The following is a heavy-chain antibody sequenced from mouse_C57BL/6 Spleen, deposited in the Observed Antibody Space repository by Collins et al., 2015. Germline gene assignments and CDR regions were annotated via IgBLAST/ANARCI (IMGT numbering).Heavy chain of an antibody. CDR2: ISCYNGAT. V-gene: IGHV1S34*01. CDR3: AAGFDF. CDR1: GYSFTGYF. Sequence: LVKTGASVKISCEASGYSFTGYFMHWVKQSHGKSLEWIGYISCYNGATSYNQKFKDKATFTVDTSSSTAYMQFSSLTSEDSAVYYCAAGFDFWGQGTTLTVSS. J-gene: IGHJ2*01.